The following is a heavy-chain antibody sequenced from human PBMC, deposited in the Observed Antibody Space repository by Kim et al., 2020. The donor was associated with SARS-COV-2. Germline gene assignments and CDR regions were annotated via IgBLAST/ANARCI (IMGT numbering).Heavy chain of an antibody. J-gene: IGHJ4*02. V-gene: IGHV3-30*07. D-gene: IGHD3-22*01. Sequence: KGRFTTAGDNSKNTLYLQMNSLGAEDTAVYYCARSPPYDSSGYYYVWFDYWGQGTLVTVSS. CDR3: ARSPPYDSSGYYYVWFDY.